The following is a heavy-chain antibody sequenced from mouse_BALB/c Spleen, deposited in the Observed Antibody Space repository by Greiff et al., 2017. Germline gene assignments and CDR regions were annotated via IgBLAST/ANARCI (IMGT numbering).Heavy chain of an antibody. Sequence: VKLVESGPGLVAPSQSLSITCTVSGFSLTSYGVHWVRQPPGKGLEWLGVIWAGGSTNYNSALMSRLSISKDNSKSQVFLKMNSLQTDDTAMYYCARDRGYGLDYWGQGTTLTVSS. CDR1: GFSLTSYG. D-gene: IGHD1-2*01. V-gene: IGHV2-9*02. J-gene: IGHJ2*01. CDR3: ARDRGYGLDY. CDR2: IWAGGST.